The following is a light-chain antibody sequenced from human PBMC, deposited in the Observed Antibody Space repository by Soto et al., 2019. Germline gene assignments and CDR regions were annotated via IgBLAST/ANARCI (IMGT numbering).Light chain of an antibody. CDR2: DVS. CDR3: CSYAGKYTVV. Sequence: QSALTQPRSVSGSPGQSVTISCTGASSDVGAYNFVSWYQQHPGKAPKVMIHDVSQRPSGVPDRFSGSKYGHTASLTISGLQAEDEADYYCCSYAGKYTVVFGTGTKLTVL. V-gene: IGLV2-11*01. CDR1: SSDVGAYNF. J-gene: IGLJ1*01.